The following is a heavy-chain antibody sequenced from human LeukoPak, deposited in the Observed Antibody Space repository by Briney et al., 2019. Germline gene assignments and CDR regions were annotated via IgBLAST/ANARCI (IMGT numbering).Heavy chain of an antibody. CDR1: GFTFNRYW. Sequence: PGGSLRLSCAASGFTFNRYWMSWVRQAPGKELQWVANIKQDGSAKYYVDSVKGRFTISRDNAKNSLYLQMNSLRAEDTALYYCAKDGGYSSGWYLPYYFDYWGQGTLVTVSS. V-gene: IGHV3-7*03. CDR3: AKDGGYSSGWYLPYYFDY. D-gene: IGHD6-19*01. CDR2: IKQDGSAK. J-gene: IGHJ4*02.